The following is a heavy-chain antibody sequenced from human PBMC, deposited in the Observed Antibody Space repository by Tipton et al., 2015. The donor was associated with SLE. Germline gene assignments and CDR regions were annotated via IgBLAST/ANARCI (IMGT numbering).Heavy chain of an antibody. J-gene: IGHJ2*01. Sequence: TLSLTCTVSGASISSNCYFWGWIRQPPGKGLDWIGSMYYSGTTGGSNYYNPSLERRVTMSVDASNNHFSQKLSSVTAADTAVYYGARVDRGPRYFDLWGRGTLVTVSS. CDR2: MYYSGTTGGSN. CDR3: ARVDRGPRYFDL. D-gene: IGHD1-26*01. V-gene: IGHV4-39*02. CDR1: GASISSNCYF.